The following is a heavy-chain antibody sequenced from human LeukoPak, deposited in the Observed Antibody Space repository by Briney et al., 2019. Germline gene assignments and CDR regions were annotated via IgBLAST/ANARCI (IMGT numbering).Heavy chain of an antibody. D-gene: IGHD3-10*02. CDR2: ISGSGGTT. CDR3: AELGITMIGGV. CDR1: GFTFDDYA. Sequence: AGGSLRLSCAASGFTFDDYAMHWVRQAPGKGLEWVSVISGSGGTTYYADSVKGRFTISRDNSKNTLYLQMNSLRAEDTAVYYCAELGITMIGGVWGKGTTVTISS. V-gene: IGHV3-23*01. J-gene: IGHJ6*04.